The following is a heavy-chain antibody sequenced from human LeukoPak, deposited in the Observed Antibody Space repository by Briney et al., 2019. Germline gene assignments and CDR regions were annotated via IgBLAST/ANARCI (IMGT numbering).Heavy chain of an antibody. Sequence: GGSLRLSCAASGFAFSSYDMHWVRQAPGKGLEWVAVISYDGSDKYYVDSVKGRFTISRDNSKNTLYLQMNSLKAEDAAVYYCAKVLSGSYDNYFDYWGQGTPVTVSS. J-gene: IGHJ4*02. V-gene: IGHV3-30*18. CDR1: GFAFSSYD. CDR2: ISYDGSDK. CDR3: AKVLSGSYDNYFDY. D-gene: IGHD1-26*01.